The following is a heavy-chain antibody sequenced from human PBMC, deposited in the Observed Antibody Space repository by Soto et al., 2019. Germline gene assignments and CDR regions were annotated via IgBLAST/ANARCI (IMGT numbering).Heavy chain of an antibody. J-gene: IGHJ5*02. CDR1: GFTFGDSY. CDR3: VRGGGGGLFDP. Sequence: GGSLRLSCAGSGFTFGDSYMSWNRQAPGKGLEWLSYISPGSRYPAYADSVKGRFTISRDNAKRSLYLQMMSLTAEDTAIYYCVRGGGGGLFDPWGQGTMVTVSS. V-gene: IGHV3-11*06. D-gene: IGHD2-15*01. CDR2: ISPGSRYP.